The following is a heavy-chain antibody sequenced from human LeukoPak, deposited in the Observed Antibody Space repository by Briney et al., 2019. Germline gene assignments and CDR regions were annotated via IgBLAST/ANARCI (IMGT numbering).Heavy chain of an antibody. CDR2: ISESSGNT. Sequence: PGGSLRLSCVASGFTFSSHAMAWVRQAPGKGLEWVSGISESSGNTYYADSVQGRFTISRDNSKNTLYLQMNSLRAEDTAVYYCAKGLTPGRLRYGVDVWGQGTTVTVSS. CDR3: AKGLTPGRLRYGVDV. D-gene: IGHD6-25*01. J-gene: IGHJ6*02. CDR1: GFTFSSHA. V-gene: IGHV3-23*01.